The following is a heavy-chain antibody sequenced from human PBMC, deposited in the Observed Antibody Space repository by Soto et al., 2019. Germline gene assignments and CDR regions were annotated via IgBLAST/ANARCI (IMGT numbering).Heavy chain of an antibody. V-gene: IGHV3-30*18. D-gene: IGHD2-2*01. CDR3: AKVVLVVPAARDYFDY. CDR1: GFTFSSYG. Sequence: PGGSLRLSCAASGFTFSSYGMHCVRQAPGKGLEWVAVISYDGSNKYYADSVKGRFTISRDNSKNTLYLQMNSLRAEDTAVYYCAKVVLVVPAARDYFDYRGQGTLVT. J-gene: IGHJ4*02. CDR2: ISYDGSNK.